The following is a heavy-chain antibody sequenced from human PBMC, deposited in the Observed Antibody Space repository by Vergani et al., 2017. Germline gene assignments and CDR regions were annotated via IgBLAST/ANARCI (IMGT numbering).Heavy chain of an antibody. J-gene: IGHJ5*02. CDR1: GGSFSGYY. V-gene: IGHV4-34*01. CDR2: INHSGST. CDR3: ARDGGDYGSGNWFDP. Sequence: QVQLQQWGAGLLKPSETLSLTCAVYGGSFSGYYWSWIRQPPGKGLEWIGEINHSGSTNYNPSLKSRVTISVDTSKNQFSLKLSSVTAADTAVYYCARDGGDYGSGNWFDPWGQGTLVTVSS. D-gene: IGHD3-10*01.